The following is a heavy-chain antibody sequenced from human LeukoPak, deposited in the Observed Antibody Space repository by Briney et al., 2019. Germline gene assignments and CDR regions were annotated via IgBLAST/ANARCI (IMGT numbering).Heavy chain of an antibody. CDR1: GYTFTGYY. D-gene: IGHD6-6*01. CDR2: INPNSGGT. Sequence: ASVKVSCKASGYTFTGYYMHWVRQAPGQGLEWMGWINPNSGGTNYAQKFQGRVTMTRDTSISTAYMELSRLRSDDTAVYYCARAGGSSSEAAHYYYYMDVWGKGTTVTVSS. V-gene: IGHV1-2*02. J-gene: IGHJ6*03. CDR3: ARAGGSSSEAAHYYYYMDV.